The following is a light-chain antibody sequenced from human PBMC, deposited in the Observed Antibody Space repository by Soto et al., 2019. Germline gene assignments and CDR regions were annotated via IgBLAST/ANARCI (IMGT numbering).Light chain of an antibody. J-gene: IGKJ2*01. CDR1: QSVSSSY. CDR2: GAS. CDR3: QQYGSSPQT. V-gene: IGKV3-20*01. Sequence: EIVLTQSPGTLSLSPGERATLSCRASQSVSSSYLAWYQQKPGQAPRLLIYGASSRATGIPDRFSGSGSGTDFTLTISRLEPDDFALYYCQQYGSSPQTFGQGTKLELK.